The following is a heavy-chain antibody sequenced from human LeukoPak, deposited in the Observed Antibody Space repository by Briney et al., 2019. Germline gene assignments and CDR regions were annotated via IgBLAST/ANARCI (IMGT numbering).Heavy chain of an antibody. V-gene: IGHV3-48*03. Sequence: PGGSLRLSCAASGFTFSSYEMNWVRQAPGKGLEWVSYISSSGSTIYYADSVKGRFTISRDNAKNSLYLQMNSLRAEDTAVYYCASKRKQQLGADWGQGTLVTVSS. CDR3: ASKRKQQLGAD. CDR2: ISSSGSTI. D-gene: IGHD6-13*01. J-gene: IGHJ4*02. CDR1: GFTFSSYE.